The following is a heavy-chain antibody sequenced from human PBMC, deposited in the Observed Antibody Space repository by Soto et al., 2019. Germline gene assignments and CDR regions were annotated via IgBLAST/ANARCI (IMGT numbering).Heavy chain of an antibody. J-gene: IGHJ4*02. CDR1: GFTFSDHA. D-gene: IGHD3-16*01. CDR2: ISGGGSGA. CDR3: AKDLGGYVH. V-gene: IGHV3-23*01. Sequence: EVQLLESGGGLVQPGGSLRLSCAASGFTFSDHAMTWVRQAPGKGLEWVSGISGGGSGAYYADSVKGRFTISRDNSKNTLFLQIDSLRAEDTAVYYCAKDLGGYVHWGQGTLVTVSS.